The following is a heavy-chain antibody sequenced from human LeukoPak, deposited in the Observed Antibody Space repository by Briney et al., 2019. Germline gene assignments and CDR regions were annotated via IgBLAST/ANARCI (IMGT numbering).Heavy chain of an antibody. V-gene: IGHV3-33*01. CDR3: ARDKAGNAEYFQH. J-gene: IGHJ1*01. D-gene: IGHD1-1*01. Sequence: PGGSLRLSCAASGFTFSSYGMHWVRQAPGKGLEWVAVIWYDGGNKYYADPVKGRFTVSRDNSKSTLYLQMNSLRGEDTAVYYCARDKAGNAEYFQHWGQGTLVTVSS. CDR1: GFTFSSYG. CDR2: IWYDGGNK.